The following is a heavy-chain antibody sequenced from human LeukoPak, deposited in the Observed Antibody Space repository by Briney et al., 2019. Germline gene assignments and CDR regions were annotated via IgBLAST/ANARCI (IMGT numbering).Heavy chain of an antibody. J-gene: IGHJ6*04. V-gene: IGHV3-48*04. Sequence: GGSLRLSCAASGFIFSSHGMNWVRQAPGKGLEWVSYISSSGSTIYYADSVKGRFTISRDNAKNSLYLQMNSLRAEYTAVYYCAELGITMIGGVWGKGTTVTISS. CDR3: AELGITMIGGV. CDR2: ISSSGSTI. CDR1: GFIFSSHG. D-gene: IGHD3-10*02.